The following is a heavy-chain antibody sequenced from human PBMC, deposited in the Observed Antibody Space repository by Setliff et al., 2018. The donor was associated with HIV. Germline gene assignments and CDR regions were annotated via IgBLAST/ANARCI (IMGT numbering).Heavy chain of an antibody. D-gene: IGHD6-25*01. V-gene: IGHV4-61*01. CDR3: ARYSPRGYTLTGPY. Sequence: SETLSLTCTVSGGSVSSGSYYWSWIRQPPGKGLEWIGYIYYSGSTQHNPSLKSRVTISVDTSKNQFSLKLTSVTAADTAVYYCARYSPRGYTLTGPYWGQGTLVTVSS. CDR1: GGSVSSGSYY. J-gene: IGHJ4*02. CDR2: IYYSGST.